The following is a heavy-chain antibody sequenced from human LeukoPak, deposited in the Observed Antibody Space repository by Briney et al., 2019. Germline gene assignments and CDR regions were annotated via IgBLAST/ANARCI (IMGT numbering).Heavy chain of an antibody. CDR2: IKSKTDGGTT. CDR3: TATYYDFWSGRDY. CDR1: GFTFGNAW. D-gene: IGHD3-3*01. Sequence: GGSLRLSCAASGFTFGNAWMSWVRQAPGKGLEWVGRIKSKTDGGTTDYAAPVKGRFTISRDDSKNTLYLQMNSLKTEDTAVYYCTATYYDFWSGRDYWGQGTLVTVSS. J-gene: IGHJ4*02. V-gene: IGHV3-15*01.